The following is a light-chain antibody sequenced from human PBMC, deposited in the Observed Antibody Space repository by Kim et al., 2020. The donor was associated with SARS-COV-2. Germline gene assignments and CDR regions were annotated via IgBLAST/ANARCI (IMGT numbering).Light chain of an antibody. CDR2: AAS. CDR1: QSITTY. V-gene: IGKV1-39*01. J-gene: IGKJ4*01. Sequence: ASLGDRVTITCRPSQSITTYLNWYQQKPGKAPKLLIYAASSLQIGVPSRFSGSGSGTDFTLTISSLQPEDFATYYCQQGYSTPLTFGGGTKVDIK. CDR3: QQGYSTPLT.